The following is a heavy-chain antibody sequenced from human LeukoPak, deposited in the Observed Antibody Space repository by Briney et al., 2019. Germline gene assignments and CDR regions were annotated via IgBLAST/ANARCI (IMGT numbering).Heavy chain of an antibody. CDR1: GYTFTGYY. Sequence: ASVKVSCKASGYTFTGYYMHWVRQAPGQGLEWMGWINPNSGGTNYAQKFQGWVTMTRDTSISTAYMELSRLRSDDTAVYYCARAYSGYGSGTLGGLFDYWGQGTLVTVSS. V-gene: IGHV1-2*04. J-gene: IGHJ4*02. D-gene: IGHD3-10*01. CDR2: INPNSGGT. CDR3: ARAYSGYGSGTLGGLFDY.